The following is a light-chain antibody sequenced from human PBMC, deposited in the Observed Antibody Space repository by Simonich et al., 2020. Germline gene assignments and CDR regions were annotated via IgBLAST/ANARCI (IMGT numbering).Light chain of an antibody. CDR2: AAS. V-gene: IGKV1-9*01. J-gene: IGKJ1*01. CDR1: QGISSY. CDR3: QQSYSTPWT. Sequence: DIQLTQSPSFLSASVGDRVTITCRASQGISSYLAWYQQKPGKAPKLLIYAASTLQIGVPSRFSGSGSGTEFTLTISSLQPEDFATYYCQQSYSTPWTFGQGTKVEIK.